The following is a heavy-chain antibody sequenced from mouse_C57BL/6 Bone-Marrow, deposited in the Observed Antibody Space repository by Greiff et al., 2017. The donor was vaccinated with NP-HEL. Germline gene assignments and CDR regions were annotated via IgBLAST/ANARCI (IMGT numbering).Heavy chain of an antibody. J-gene: IGHJ1*03. CDR1: GYTFTSYW. CDR3: ARDDYDYGYFDV. V-gene: IGHV1-55*01. Sequence: VQLQQPGAELVKPGASVKMSCKASGYTFTSYWITWVKQRPGQGLEWIGDIYPGSGSTNYNEKFKSKATRTVDTSSSTAYMQLSSLTSEDSAVYYCARDDYDYGYFDVWGTGTTVTVSS. D-gene: IGHD2-4*01. CDR2: IYPGSGST.